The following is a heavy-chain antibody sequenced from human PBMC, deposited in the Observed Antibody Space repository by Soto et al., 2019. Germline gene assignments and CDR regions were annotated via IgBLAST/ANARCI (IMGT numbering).Heavy chain of an antibody. CDR3: ARDRRWLQSGWFDP. J-gene: IGHJ5*02. CDR2: IWYDGSNK. V-gene: IGHV3-33*01. D-gene: IGHD5-12*01. CDR1: GFTFSSYG. Sequence: QVQLVESGGGVVQPGRSLRLSCAASGFTFSSYGMHWVRQAPGKGLEWVAVIWYDGSNKYYADSVKGRFTISRDNSKNTLYLQMNSLRAEDTDVYYCARDRRWLQSGWFDPWGQGTLVTVSS.